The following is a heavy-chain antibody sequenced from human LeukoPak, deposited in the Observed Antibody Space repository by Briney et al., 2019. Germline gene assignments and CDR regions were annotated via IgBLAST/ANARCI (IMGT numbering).Heavy chain of an antibody. Sequence: VASVTVSCTASGGTFSSYAISWVRQAPGQGLEWMGGIIPIFGTADYAQKFQGRVTITADESTSTAYMELSSLRSEDTAVYYCARDFVSGNVAFDPWGQGTLVTVSS. D-gene: IGHD1-1*01. CDR2: IIPIFGTA. J-gene: IGHJ5*02. CDR1: GGTFSSYA. CDR3: ARDFVSGNVAFDP. V-gene: IGHV1-69*13.